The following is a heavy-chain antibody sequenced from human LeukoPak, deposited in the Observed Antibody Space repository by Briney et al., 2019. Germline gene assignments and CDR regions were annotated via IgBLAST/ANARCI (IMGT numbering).Heavy chain of an antibody. CDR2: INQSGST. D-gene: IGHD5-18*01. CDR1: GGSFSGYY. CDR3: ARGRRERGYSYGPFDL. V-gene: IGHV4-34*01. J-gene: IGHJ2*01. Sequence: SETLSLTXAVYGGSFSGYYWSWIRQPPGNGLEWTGEINQSGSTNYNPSLKSRVTISVDTSKNQFSLKLSSVTAADTAVYYCARGRRERGYSYGPFDLWGRGTLVTVSS.